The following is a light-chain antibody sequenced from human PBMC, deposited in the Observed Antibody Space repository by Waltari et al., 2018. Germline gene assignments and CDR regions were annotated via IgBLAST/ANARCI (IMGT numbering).Light chain of an antibody. CDR1: SSDLGGYNY. J-gene: IGLJ3*02. CDR2: EVS. V-gene: IGLV2-8*01. CDR3: SSYAGSNNWV. Sequence: QSALTQPPSASGSPGQSVPISCTGTSSDLGGYNYVSWYQQYPGKAPKLMISEVSKRPSGVPDRFSGSKSGNTASLTVSGLQAEDEADYYCSSYAGSNNWVFGGGTKLTVL.